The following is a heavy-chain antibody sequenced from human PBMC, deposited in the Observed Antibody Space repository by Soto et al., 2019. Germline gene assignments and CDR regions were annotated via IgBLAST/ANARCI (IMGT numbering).Heavy chain of an antibody. CDR2: IWYDGSNK. Sequence: GGSLRLSCAASGFTFSSYGMHWVRQAPGKGLEWVAVIWYDGSNKYYADSVKGRFTISRDNSKNTLYLQMNSLRAEDTAVYYCARGDLEWLLSYYFDYWGQGTLVTVSS. CDR3: ARGDLEWLLSYYFDY. D-gene: IGHD3-3*01. CDR1: GFTFSSYG. J-gene: IGHJ4*02. V-gene: IGHV3-33*01.